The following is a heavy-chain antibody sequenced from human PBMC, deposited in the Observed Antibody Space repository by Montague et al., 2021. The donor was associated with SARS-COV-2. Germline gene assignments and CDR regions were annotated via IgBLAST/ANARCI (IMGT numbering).Heavy chain of an antibody. CDR2: ISGPGGTT. V-gene: IGHV3-23*01. D-gene: IGHD3-10*01. Sequence: SLRFSCAASGFTFSSYEMNWVRQAPGKVLEWVAGISGPGGTTFXXXSXXGRFTISRDNSKNTLYLQLQSLRADAAAIYYCEAIYYYGSGAVDDYWGQGTLVTVSS. J-gene: IGHJ4*02. CDR3: EAIYYYGSGAVDDY. CDR1: GFTFSSYE.